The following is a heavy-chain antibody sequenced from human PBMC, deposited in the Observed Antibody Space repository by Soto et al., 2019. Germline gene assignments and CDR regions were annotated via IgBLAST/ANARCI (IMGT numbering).Heavy chain of an antibody. CDR3: AKRTVGWYFDL. CDR2: ISGSGGST. CDR1: GFTFSSYA. D-gene: IGHD4-17*01. V-gene: IGHV3-23*01. J-gene: IGHJ2*01. Sequence: EVQLLESGGGLVQPGGSLRLSCAASGFTFSSYAMSWVRQAPGKGLEWVSVISGSGGSTYYADSVKGRFTISRDNSKNTLYLQRNSLRGEETAVYYCAKRTVGWYFDLWGRGTLVTVSS.